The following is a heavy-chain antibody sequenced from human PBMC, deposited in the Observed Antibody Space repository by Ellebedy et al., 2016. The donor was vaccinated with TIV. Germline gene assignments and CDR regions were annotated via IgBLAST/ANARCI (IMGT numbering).Heavy chain of an antibody. CDR1: GYNFNDYW. CDR2: IYPGDSDT. Sequence: GESLKISXKGSGYNFNDYWIGWVRQMPGKGLEWMGIIYPGDSDTRYSPSFRGQVTISADKSISTAYLQWSSLKASDTAMYYCARQRQCDGTTCYSLDSWGQGTLVTVSS. V-gene: IGHV5-51*01. J-gene: IGHJ4*02. D-gene: IGHD2/OR15-2a*01. CDR3: ARQRQCDGTTCYSLDS.